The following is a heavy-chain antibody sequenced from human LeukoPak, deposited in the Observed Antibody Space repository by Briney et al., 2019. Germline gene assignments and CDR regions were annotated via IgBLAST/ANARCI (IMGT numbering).Heavy chain of an antibody. CDR2: INTNTGNP. Sequence: ASVKVSCKASGGTFSSYAISWVRQAPGQGLEWMGWINTNTGNPTYAQGFTGRFVFSLDTSVSTAYLQISSLKAEDTAVYYCARGRVQLRFLEWCMFDPWGQGTLVTVSS. J-gene: IGHJ5*02. CDR1: GGTFSSYA. V-gene: IGHV7-4-1*02. D-gene: IGHD3-3*01. CDR3: ARGRVQLRFLEWCMFDP.